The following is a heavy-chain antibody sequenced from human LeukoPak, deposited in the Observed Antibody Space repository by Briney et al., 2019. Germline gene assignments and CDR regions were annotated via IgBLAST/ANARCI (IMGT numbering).Heavy chain of an antibody. V-gene: IGHV1-2*02. CDR2: INPNSGGT. CDR3: ARGPYHYGSGSHHGMDV. D-gene: IGHD3-10*01. Sequence: ASVKVSCKASGYSFTGYYMHWLRQAPGQGLEWMGWINPNSGGTNYAQKFQGRVIMTRDTSISTAFMELSSLRSDDTAVYYCARGPYHYGSGSHHGMDVWGQGTTVTVSS. J-gene: IGHJ6*02. CDR1: GYSFTGYY.